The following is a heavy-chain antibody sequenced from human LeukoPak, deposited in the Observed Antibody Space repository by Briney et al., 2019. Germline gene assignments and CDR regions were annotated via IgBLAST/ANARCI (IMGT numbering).Heavy chain of an antibody. CDR2: IKQDGSEK. CDR1: GFTFSNHW. CDR3: ARLRTFDY. V-gene: IGHV3-7*03. J-gene: IGHJ4*02. D-gene: IGHD1-14*01. Sequence: PGGSLTLSCAASGFTFSNHWMSWVRQAPGKGLEWVANIKQDGSEKSYVDSVKGRFTISRDNAKNSLYLQMNSLRAEDTAVYYCARLRTFDYWGQGTLVTVSS.